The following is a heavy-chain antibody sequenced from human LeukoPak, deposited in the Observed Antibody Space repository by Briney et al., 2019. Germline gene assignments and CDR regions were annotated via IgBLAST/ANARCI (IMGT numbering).Heavy chain of an antibody. D-gene: IGHD3-3*01. J-gene: IGHJ4*02. CDR3: ATLAPPPYYDFWSGYFTAFDY. CDR1: GGSFSGYY. CDR2: INHSGST. V-gene: IGHV4-34*01. Sequence: KSSETLSLTCAVYGGSFSGYYWSWIRQPPGKGLEWIGEINHSGSTYYNPSLKSRVTISVDTSKNQFSLKLSSVTAADTAVYYCATLAPPPYYDFWSGYFTAFDYWGQGTLVTVSS.